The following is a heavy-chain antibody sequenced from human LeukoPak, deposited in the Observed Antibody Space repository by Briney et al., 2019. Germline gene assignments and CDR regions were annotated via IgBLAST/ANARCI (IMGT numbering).Heavy chain of an antibody. CDR3: ARGYCSSISCVLLDY. V-gene: IGHV4-38-2*02. CDR1: GYSISSGYF. CDR2: IYHSGST. Sequence: SETLSLACTVSGYSISSGYFWGWIRQPPGKGLEWIGHIYHSGSTYYNPSLKSRVTISEDTSKNQFSLRLSSVTAADTAVYYCARGYCSSISCVLLDYWGQGTLVTVAS. D-gene: IGHD2-2*01. J-gene: IGHJ4*02.